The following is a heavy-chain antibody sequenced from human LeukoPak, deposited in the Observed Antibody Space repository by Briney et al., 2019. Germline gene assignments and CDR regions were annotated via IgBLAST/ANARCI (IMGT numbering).Heavy chain of an antibody. J-gene: IGHJ4*02. V-gene: IGHV4-59*01. CDR2: VYYSGSA. CDR3: ATSYYDYDRWDY. D-gene: IGHD3-16*01. Sequence: PSETLSLTCTVSGDSISSYYWSWIRQPPGKGLEWIGYVYYSGSANYNPSLKSRVTIFVDTSKRQFSLVVGSVTAADTAVYYCATSYYDYDRWDYWGQGALVTVSS. CDR1: GDSISSYY.